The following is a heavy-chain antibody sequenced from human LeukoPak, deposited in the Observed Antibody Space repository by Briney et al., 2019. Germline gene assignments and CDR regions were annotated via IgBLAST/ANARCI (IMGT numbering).Heavy chain of an antibody. D-gene: IGHD5-24*01. CDR1: GYTFTGYY. CDR2: INPNTGGT. Sequence: ASVKVSCKASGYTFTGYYMNWVRQAPGQGLEWLGRINPNTGGTNYAQNFQGRVTMTRDTSISTAYMELGRLRSDDTAVYYCARVGDGLNDAFDIWGQGTMVTVSS. V-gene: IGHV1-2*06. J-gene: IGHJ3*02. CDR3: ARVGDGLNDAFDI.